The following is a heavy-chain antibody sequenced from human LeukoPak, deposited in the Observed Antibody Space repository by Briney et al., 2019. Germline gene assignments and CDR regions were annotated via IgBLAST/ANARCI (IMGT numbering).Heavy chain of an antibody. V-gene: IGHV3-30*02. J-gene: IGHJ6*02. CDR1: GFTISSYD. CDR2: ISHDGTAT. CDR3: AKANRDHLSHYYGVDV. Sequence: PGESLRLSCTASGFTISSYDMTWIRQAPGKGPESIAHISHDGTATYHAASLNRLFTISRDASKRIFYLQMNSLRPEDTAVYYCAKANRDHLSHYYGVDVWGPGTTV. D-gene: IGHD3-10*01.